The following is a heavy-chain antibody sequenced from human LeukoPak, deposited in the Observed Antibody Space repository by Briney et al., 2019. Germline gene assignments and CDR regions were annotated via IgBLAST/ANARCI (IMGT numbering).Heavy chain of an antibody. D-gene: IGHD6-19*01. CDR2: IGIRGDT. Sequence: PGGSLRLFCAASGFTFIDYDMHWVRQVIGKGLEWVSAIGIRGDTHYSGSVKGRFTISGENAESSLYLQMNSLRAEDTAVYYCARGGIQVSGIDEFDYWGQGTLVTVSS. CDR1: GFTFIDYD. V-gene: IGHV3-13*01. J-gene: IGHJ4*02. CDR3: ARGGIQVSGIDEFDY.